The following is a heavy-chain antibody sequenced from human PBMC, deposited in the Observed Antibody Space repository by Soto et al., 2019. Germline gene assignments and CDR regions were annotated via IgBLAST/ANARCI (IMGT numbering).Heavy chain of an antibody. CDR2: ISYDGSNK. V-gene: IGHV3-30-3*01. J-gene: IGHJ6*02. D-gene: IGHD3-3*01. CDR3: ARETYYDFWSGPYYGMDV. Sequence: QVQLVESGGGVVQPGRSLRLSCAASGFTFSSYAMHWVRQAPGKGLEWVAVISYDGSNKYYADSVKGRFTISRDNSKNTLCLQTNSLRAEDTAVYYCARETYYDFWSGPYYGMDVWGQATTVTVSS. CDR1: GFTFSSYA.